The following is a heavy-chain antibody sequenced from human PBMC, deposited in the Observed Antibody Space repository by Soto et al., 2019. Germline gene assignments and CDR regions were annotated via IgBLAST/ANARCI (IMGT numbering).Heavy chain of an antibody. CDR3: ARVYKNWFDS. CDR1: GXTFTAFW. D-gene: IGHD1-1*01. CDR2: IDPTDSYT. Sequence: GESLKISCKASGXTFTAFWIHWVRQMPGRGLEWLGKIDPTDSYTNYSPSFEGHVTISTDNSISTAYLQWSSLRASDTALYFCARVYKNWFDSWAQGTMVTVSS. V-gene: IGHV5-10-1*01. J-gene: IGHJ5*01.